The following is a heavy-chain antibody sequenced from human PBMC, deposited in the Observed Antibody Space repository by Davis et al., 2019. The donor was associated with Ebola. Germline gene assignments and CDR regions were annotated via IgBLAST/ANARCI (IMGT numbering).Heavy chain of an antibody. CDR2: ISSSSSYT. CDR1: GFTFSDYY. V-gene: IGHV3-11*06. D-gene: IGHD3-10*01. Sequence: PGGSLRLSCAASGFTFSDYYMSWIRQAPGKGLEWVSYISSSSSYTNYADSVKGRFTISRDNAKNSLYLQMNSLRAEDTAVYYCARGLLWFGEHPIYYFDYWGQGTLVTVSS. J-gene: IGHJ4*02. CDR3: ARGLLWFGEHPIYYFDY.